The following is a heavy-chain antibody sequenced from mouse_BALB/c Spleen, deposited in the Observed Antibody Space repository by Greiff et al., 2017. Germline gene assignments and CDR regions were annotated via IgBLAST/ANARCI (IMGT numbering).Heavy chain of an antibody. CDR2: IRLKSDNYAT. V-gene: IGHV6-6*02. CDR1: GFTFSSYW. Sequence: EVKVEESGGGLVQPGGSMKLSCVASGFTFSSYWMSWVRQSPEKGLEWVAEIRLKSDNYATHYAESVKGKFTISRDDSKSRLYLQMNSLRAEDTGIYYCTRYAMDYWGQGTSVTVSS. CDR3: TRYAMDY. J-gene: IGHJ4*01.